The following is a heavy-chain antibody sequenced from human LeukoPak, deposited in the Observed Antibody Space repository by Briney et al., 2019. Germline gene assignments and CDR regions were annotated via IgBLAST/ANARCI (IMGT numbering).Heavy chain of an antibody. CDR1: GFTFSSYS. CDR3: YGANAEH. V-gene: IGHV3-74*03. J-gene: IGHJ1*01. D-gene: IGHD4-23*01. Sequence: GGSLTLSCEASGFTFSSYSMNWVRQAPGKGLVWVSGTNTDGSSTMYADSVKGRFTIARDNAKNSLYLQMNSLRAEDTAVYYCYGANAEHWGQGTLVTVSS. CDR2: TNTDGSST.